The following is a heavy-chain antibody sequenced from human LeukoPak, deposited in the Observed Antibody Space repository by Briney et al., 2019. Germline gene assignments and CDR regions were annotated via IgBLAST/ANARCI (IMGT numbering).Heavy chain of an antibody. CDR2: ISGSGGST. D-gene: IGHD3-10*01. Sequence: PGGSLRLSCAASGFTFSSYAMSWVRQAPGKGLEWVSAISGSGGSTYYADSVKGRFTISRDNSKNTLYLQMNSLRAEDTAVYYCAKVLPPMVRGPNYFDYWGQGTLVTVSS. J-gene: IGHJ4*02. CDR3: AKVLPPMVRGPNYFDY. V-gene: IGHV3-23*01. CDR1: GFTFSSYA.